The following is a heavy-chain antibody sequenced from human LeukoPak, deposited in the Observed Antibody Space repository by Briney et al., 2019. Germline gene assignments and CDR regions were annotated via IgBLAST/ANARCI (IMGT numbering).Heavy chain of an antibody. J-gene: IGHJ4*02. CDR1: GFTFSNYW. CDR2: INSDGINT. CDR3: AREEGRNFGY. Sequence: PGGSLRLSCAASGFTFSNYWMHWVRQAPGKGLVWVSRINSDGINTSYADSVKGRFTISRDNAKNTLNLQMNSLRAEDTAVYYCAREEGRNFGYWGQGTLITVSS. V-gene: IGHV3-74*01.